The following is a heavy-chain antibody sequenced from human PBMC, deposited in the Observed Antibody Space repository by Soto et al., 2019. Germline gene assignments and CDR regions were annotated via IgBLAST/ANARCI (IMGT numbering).Heavy chain of an antibody. CDR1: GFNFRGYV. CDR3: ASGLGGPPFDV. D-gene: IGHD3-10*01. V-gene: IGHV3-64*07. Sequence: EVQLEESGGGLVKGGGSLRLACAASGFNFRGYVMHWVRQAPGKGLEWVAAISADGGTTWHADSVKASFIISRDNSKATMYLQMRSMGTVDAAVFFSASGLGGPPFDVWCQGTLVIVSS. CDR2: ISADGGTT. J-gene: IGHJ4*02.